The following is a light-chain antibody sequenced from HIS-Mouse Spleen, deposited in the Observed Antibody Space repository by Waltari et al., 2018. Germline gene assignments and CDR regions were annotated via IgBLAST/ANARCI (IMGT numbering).Light chain of an antibody. J-gene: IGLJ2*01. CDR3: YSTDSSGNHRV. CDR1: ALPKKY. V-gene: IGLV3-10*01. Sequence: SYELTQPPSVSVSPGQTARITCSGDALPKKYAYWYQQKSGQAPVLVIYADSKRHSGIPARFSGSSSGTMATLTISGAQVEDEADYYCYSTDSSGNHRVFGGGTKLTVL. CDR2: ADS.